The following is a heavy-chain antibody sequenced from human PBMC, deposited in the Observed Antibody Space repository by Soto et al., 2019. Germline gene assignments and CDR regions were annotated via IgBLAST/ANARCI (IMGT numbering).Heavy chain of an antibody. CDR2: IYYSEGA. CDR3: GRHTRSDPYCSGDCDYDY. CDR1: GASISSRSYY. V-gene: IGHV4-39*01. D-gene: IGHD2-21*02. J-gene: IGHJ4*02. Sequence: PSETLSLTCTVSGASISSRSYYWGWVRQPPGKGLEWIGSIYYSEGASYNPSLKSRVTISVDTSKKQFSLKLNSVTAADTAVYYFGRHTRSDPYCSGDCDYDYWGQGALVTVSS.